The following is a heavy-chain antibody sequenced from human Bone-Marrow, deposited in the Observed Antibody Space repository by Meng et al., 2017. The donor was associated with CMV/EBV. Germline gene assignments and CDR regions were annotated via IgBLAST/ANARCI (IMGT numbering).Heavy chain of an antibody. V-gene: IGHV1-2*02. J-gene: IGHJ4*02. CDR1: GYTFTGYY. CDR2: INPNSGGT. Sequence: ASVKVSCKASGYTFTGYYMHWVRQAPGQGLEWMGWINPNSGGTNYAQRFQGRVTMTRDTSISTAYMELSRLRSDDTAVYYCARRLTKRRGGQYYFNYWGQGTLVTVSS. D-gene: IGHD1-1*01. CDR3: ARRLTKRRGGQYYFNY.